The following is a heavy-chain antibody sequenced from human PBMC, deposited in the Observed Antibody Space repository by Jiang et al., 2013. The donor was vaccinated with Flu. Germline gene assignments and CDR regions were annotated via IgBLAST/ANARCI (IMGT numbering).Heavy chain of an antibody. Sequence: VRQASGKGLEWVGRIRSKANSYATAYAASVKGRFTISRDDSKNTAYLQMNSLKTEDTAVYYCTSHHSRFGELIDYWGQGTLVTVSS. J-gene: IGHJ4*02. V-gene: IGHV3-73*01. D-gene: IGHD3-10*01. CDR3: TSHHSRFGELIDY. CDR2: IRSKANSYAT.